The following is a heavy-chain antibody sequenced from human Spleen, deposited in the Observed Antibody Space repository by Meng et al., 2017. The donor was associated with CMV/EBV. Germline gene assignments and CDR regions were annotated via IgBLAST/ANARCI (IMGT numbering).Heavy chain of an antibody. CDR3: ARSIGYCSSTSCSVYYYYGMDV. J-gene: IGHJ6*02. CDR1: GSTFSRSW. V-gene: IGHV3-7*01. D-gene: IGHD2-2*01. Sequence: SLKISCAASGSTFSRSWMSWVRQAPGKGLEWVANIKQDGSEKYYVDSVKGRFTISRDNAKNSLYLQMNSLRAEDTAVYYCARSIGYCSSTSCSVYYYYGMDVWGQGTTVTVSS. CDR2: IKQDGSEK.